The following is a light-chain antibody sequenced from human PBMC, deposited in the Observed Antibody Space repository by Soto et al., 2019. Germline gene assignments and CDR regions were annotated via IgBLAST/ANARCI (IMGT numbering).Light chain of an antibody. Sequence: EVVMTQSPATLSVSPGERVILSCRASQSVSSNLVWYQQKPGQAPRVLIYGASTRATGIPARFSGSGSGTEFTLTISSLQSEDFAVYYCQQYNNWPRTFGQGTKVDI. J-gene: IGKJ1*01. CDR2: GAS. V-gene: IGKV3-15*01. CDR3: QQYNNWPRT. CDR1: QSVSSN.